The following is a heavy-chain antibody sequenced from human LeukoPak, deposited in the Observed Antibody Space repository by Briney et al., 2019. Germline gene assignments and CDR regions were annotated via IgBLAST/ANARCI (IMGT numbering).Heavy chain of an antibody. CDR3: ARVRKTIYSGSYHMDV. Sequence: ASVKVSCKASGYTFTSYYMHWARQAPGQGLEWMGLINPSGSSTSYAQKFQGRVTMTRDTSTSTVYMELSSLRSEDTAVYYCARVRKTIYSGSYHMDVWGKGTTVTVSS. D-gene: IGHD1-26*01. CDR2: INPSGSST. V-gene: IGHV1-46*01. CDR1: GYTFTSYY. J-gene: IGHJ6*03.